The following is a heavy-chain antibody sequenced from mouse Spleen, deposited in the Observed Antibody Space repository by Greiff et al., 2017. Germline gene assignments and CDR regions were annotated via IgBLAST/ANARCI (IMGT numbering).Heavy chain of an antibody. CDR3: TRVYYDYDGYFDY. CDR2: ISSGGDYI. CDR1: GFTFSSYA. J-gene: IGHJ2*01. Sequence: EVKLMESGEGLVKPGGSLKLSCAASGFTFSSYAMSWVRQTPEKRLEWVAYISSGGDYIYYADTVKGRFTISRDNARNTLYLQMSSLKSEDTAMYYCTRVYYDYDGYFDYWGQGTTLPVSS. D-gene: IGHD2-4*01. V-gene: IGHV5-9-1*02.